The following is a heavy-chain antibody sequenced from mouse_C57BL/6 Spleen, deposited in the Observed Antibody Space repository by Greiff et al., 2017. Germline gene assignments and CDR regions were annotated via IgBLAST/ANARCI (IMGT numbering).Heavy chain of an antibody. Sequence: QVQLKQPGAELVMPGASVKLSCKASGYTFTSYWMHWVKQRPGQGLEWIGEIDPSDSYTNYNQKFKGKSTLTVDKSSSTAYMQRSSLTSEDSAVYYCARRHYGNYEEGAMDYWGQGTSVTVSS. CDR2: IDPSDSYT. CDR3: ARRHYGNYEEGAMDY. D-gene: IGHD2-1*01. V-gene: IGHV1-69*01. J-gene: IGHJ4*01. CDR1: GYTFTSYW.